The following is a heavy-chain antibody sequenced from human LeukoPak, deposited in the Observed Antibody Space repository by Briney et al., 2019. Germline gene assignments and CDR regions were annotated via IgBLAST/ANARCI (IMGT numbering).Heavy chain of an antibody. V-gene: IGHV1-69*13. J-gene: IGHJ4*02. D-gene: IGHD2-2*01. CDR2: IIPIFGTA. CDR3: ARGVVVPAAIRD. Sequence: SVKVSCTASGGTFSSYAISWVRQAPGQGLEWTGGIIPIFGTANYAQKFQGRVTITADESTSTAYMELSSLRSEDTAVYYCARGVVVPAAIRDWGQGTLVTVSS. CDR1: GGTFSSYA.